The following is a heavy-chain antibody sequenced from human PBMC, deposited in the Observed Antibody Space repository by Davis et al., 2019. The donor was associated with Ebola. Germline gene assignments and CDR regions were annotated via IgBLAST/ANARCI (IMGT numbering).Heavy chain of an antibody. CDR2: FSMSGGST. J-gene: IGHJ4*02. CDR1: GFIFRTWG. Sequence: PGGSLRLSCAGSGFIFRTWGMTWVRHVPRPVLFFVAAFSMSGGSTDYADSVKGRFTISRDNSNNMLYLHMNSLRVEDTALYYCVQGTTSCHVWGQGTQVTVSS. D-gene: IGHD2-2*01. V-gene: IGHV3-23*01. CDR3: VQGTTSCHV.